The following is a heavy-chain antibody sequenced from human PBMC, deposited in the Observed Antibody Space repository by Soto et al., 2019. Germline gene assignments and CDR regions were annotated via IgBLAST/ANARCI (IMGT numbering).Heavy chain of an antibody. D-gene: IGHD3-10*01. J-gene: IGHJ6*03. CDR2: IHQEGNKK. Sequence: EVQLVESGGDLVQPGGSLRLSCAASGFTSSTYWMSWVRQAPGKGLECVANIHQEGNKKYYVDSVKGRFPISRDIARNLVFLQMSSLRAEDTAVYSCATFYDLGVVTGSGYCMGVGGKGNTVTVSS. CDR3: ATFYDLGVVTGSGYCMGV. V-gene: IGHV3-7*01. CDR1: GFTSSTYW.